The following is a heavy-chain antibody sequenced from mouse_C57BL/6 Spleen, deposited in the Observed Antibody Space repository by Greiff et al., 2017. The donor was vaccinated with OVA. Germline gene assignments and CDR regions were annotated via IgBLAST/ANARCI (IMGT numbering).Heavy chain of an antibody. CDR1: GFNIKDYY. D-gene: IGHD1-1*01. Sequence: VHLQQSGAELVRPGASVKLSCTASGFNIKDYYMHWVKQRPEQGLEWIGRIDPEDGDTEYAPKFQGKATMTADTSSNTAYLQLSSLTSEDTAVYYCTPYYYGSSPNWYFDVWGTGTTVTVSS. J-gene: IGHJ1*03. CDR2: IDPEDGDT. V-gene: IGHV14-1*01. CDR3: TPYYYGSSPNWYFDV.